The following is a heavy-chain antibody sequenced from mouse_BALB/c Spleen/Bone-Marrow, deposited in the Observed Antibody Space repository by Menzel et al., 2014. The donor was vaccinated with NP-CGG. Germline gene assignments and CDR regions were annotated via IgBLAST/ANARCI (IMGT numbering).Heavy chain of an antibody. J-gene: IGHJ2*01. D-gene: IGHD1-1*01. CDR1: GYTFSNYW. CDR2: ILPGSGTA. Sequence: QVQLKESGAELMKPGASVKIFCKATGYTFSNYWIDWVKQRPGHGLEWIGEILPGSGTANYNEKFKGKATFTADTSSNTAYMQLSSLTSEDSALYYCARASVVPYYFDFWGQGTTLTVSS. CDR3: ARASVVPYYFDF. V-gene: IGHV1-9*01.